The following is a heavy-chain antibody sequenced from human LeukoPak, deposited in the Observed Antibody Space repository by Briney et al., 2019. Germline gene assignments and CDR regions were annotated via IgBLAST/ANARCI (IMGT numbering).Heavy chain of an antibody. V-gene: IGHV3-7*01. D-gene: IGHD2-15*01. J-gene: IGHJ4*02. Sequence: GGSLRLSCAASGLTFGNYWMSCVRQAPGKGMEWVANIHPDGGVKNYVDSVKGRFTISRDNAANSLYLQVHSLRAEDTAVYYCASTFPYCSGGTCALGGQGTLVTVSS. CDR1: GLTFGNYW. CDR2: IHPDGGVK. CDR3: ASTFPYCSGGTCAL.